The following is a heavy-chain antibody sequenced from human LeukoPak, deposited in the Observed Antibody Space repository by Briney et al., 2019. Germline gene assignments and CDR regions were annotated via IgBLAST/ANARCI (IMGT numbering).Heavy chain of an antibody. CDR3: ARRVRWGYSSSWYHNWFDP. CDR2: IYYSGST. CDR1: GGSISSSSYY. D-gene: IGHD6-13*01. J-gene: IGHJ5*02. Sequence: SETLSLTCTVSGGSISSSSYYWGWIRQPPGKGLEWIGSIYYSGSTYYNPSLKSRVTISVDTSKNQFSLKLSSVTAADTAVYYCARRVRWGYSSSWYHNWFDPWGQGTLVTVSS. V-gene: IGHV4-39*07.